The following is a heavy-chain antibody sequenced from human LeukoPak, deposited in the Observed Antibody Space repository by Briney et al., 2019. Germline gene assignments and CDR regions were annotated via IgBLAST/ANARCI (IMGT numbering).Heavy chain of an antibody. CDR3: ARAYLAFDI. Sequence: SETLSLTCDVSGGSINSTGYFWGWIRQPPGKGLEWIGYIYYSGSTNYNPSLKSRVTISVDTSKNQFSLKLSSVTAADTAVYYCARAYLAFDIWGQGTMVTVSS. CDR2: IYYSGST. V-gene: IGHV4-61*05. J-gene: IGHJ3*02. CDR1: GGSINSTGYF.